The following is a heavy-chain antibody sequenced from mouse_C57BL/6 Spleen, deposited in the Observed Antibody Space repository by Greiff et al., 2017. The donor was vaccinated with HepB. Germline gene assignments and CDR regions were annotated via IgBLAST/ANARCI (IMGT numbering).Heavy chain of an antibody. CDR1: GYTFTSYW. J-gene: IGHJ4*01. Sequence: QVQLQQPGAELVRPGSSVKLSCKASGYTFTSYWMHWVKQRPIQGLEWIGNIDPSDSETHYNQKFKDKATLTVDKSSSTAYLQLSILTSEDSAVYYCARRGLRDYYAMDYWGQGTSVTVSS. CDR2: IDPSDSET. D-gene: IGHD2-2*01. CDR3: ARRGLRDYYAMDY. V-gene: IGHV1-52*01.